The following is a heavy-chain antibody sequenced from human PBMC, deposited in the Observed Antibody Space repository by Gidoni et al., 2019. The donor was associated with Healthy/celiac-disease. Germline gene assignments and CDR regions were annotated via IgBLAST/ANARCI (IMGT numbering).Heavy chain of an antibody. Sequence: QVQLQESGPGLVKPSETLSLTCTVPGGSISSYYWSWIRQPPGKGLEWIGYIYYSGSTNYNPSLKSRVTISVDTSKNQFSLKLSSVTAADTAVYYCARDIRGSGSPPYYGMDVWGQGTTVTVSS. V-gene: IGHV4-59*01. CDR1: GGSISSYY. J-gene: IGHJ6*02. CDR3: ARDIRGSGSPPYYGMDV. D-gene: IGHD3-22*01. CDR2: IYYSGST.